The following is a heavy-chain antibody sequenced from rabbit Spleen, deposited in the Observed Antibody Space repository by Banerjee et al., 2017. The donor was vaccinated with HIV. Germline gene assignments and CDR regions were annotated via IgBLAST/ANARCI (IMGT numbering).Heavy chain of an antibody. CDR2: IYPGFGIT. V-gene: IGHV1S47*01. D-gene: IGHD1-1*01. CDR3: VRGGASSNGCPNL. J-gene: IGHJ4*01. Sequence: DLVESGGGLVQPGESLKLSCKASGIHFSSYGISWVRQAQGKGPEWIAYIYPGFGITNYANSVKGRFTISSDNAQNTVFLQMTSLTASDTATYFCVRGGASSNGCPNLWGQGTLVTVS. CDR1: GIHFSSYG.